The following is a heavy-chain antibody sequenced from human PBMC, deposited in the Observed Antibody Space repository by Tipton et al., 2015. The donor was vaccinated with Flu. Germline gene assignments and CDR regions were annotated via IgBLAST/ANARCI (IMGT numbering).Heavy chain of an antibody. CDR2: IYTSGST. CDR3: ARDRSGSSSYYGAFDT. D-gene: IGHD3-10*01. V-gene: IGHV4-61*02. Sequence: TLSLTCTVSGGSINSGCYYWSWIRQPAGQGLQWIGRIYTSGSTNYNFSLNSRVTISVDTSKNQFYLRLTSVAAADTAIYYCARDRSGSSSYYGAFDTWGQGTMVNVSS. J-gene: IGHJ3*02. CDR1: GGSINSGCYY.